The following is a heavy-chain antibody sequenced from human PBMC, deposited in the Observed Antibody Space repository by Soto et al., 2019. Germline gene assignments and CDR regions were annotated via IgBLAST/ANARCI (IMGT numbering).Heavy chain of an antibody. CDR1: CGSISVYY. J-gene: IGHJ4*02. CDR2: IYYSGST. CDR3: ARRWGRTFDY. Sequence: ETLSLTWTGSCGSISVYYCSWIRQPPGKGLEWLGYIYYSGSTNYNPSLKSRVTISVDTSKNQFSLKLSSVTAADTAVYYCARRWGRTFDYWGQGTLVTVSS. V-gene: IGHV4-59*08. D-gene: IGHD7-27*01.